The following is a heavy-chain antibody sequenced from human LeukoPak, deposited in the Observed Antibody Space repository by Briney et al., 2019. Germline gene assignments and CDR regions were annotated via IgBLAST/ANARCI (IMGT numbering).Heavy chain of an antibody. J-gene: IGHJ5*02. Sequence: GGSLRLSCAATGFTFSRNSMNWVRQAPGKGLEWVSSISTSSSYINYADSVKGRFTISRDNAKNSLYLQMNSLRAEDTAVYYCARGSSNIAARNNWFDPWGQGTLVTVSS. D-gene: IGHD6-6*01. CDR1: GFTFSRNS. CDR3: ARGSSNIAARNNWFDP. V-gene: IGHV3-21*01. CDR2: ISTSSSYI.